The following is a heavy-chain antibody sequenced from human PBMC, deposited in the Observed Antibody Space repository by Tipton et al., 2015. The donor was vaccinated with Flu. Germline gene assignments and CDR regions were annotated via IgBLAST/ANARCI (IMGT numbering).Heavy chain of an antibody. CDR3: ARSPSYSGSGIYPYYFDD. Sequence: TLSLTCTVSGGFITSGSYYWSWIWQSAGKGLEWIGRIYTTGSTNYNPSLRSRVTISGDTSKNQFSLQLNSVTAEDTAVYYCARSPSYSGSGIYPYYFDDWGQGTLVTVSS. V-gene: IGHV4-61*02. D-gene: IGHD3-10*01. J-gene: IGHJ4*02. CDR1: GGFITSGSYY. CDR2: IYTTGST.